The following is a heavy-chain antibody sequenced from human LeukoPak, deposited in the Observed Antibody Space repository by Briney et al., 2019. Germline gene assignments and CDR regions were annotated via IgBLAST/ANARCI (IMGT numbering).Heavy chain of an antibody. J-gene: IGHJ4*01. D-gene: IGHD4-23*01. CDR2: IFAFATT. V-gene: IGHV4-4*07. CDR1: GGSFSNYY. CDR3: ARSYGGNPMYFFDS. Sequence: SETLSLTCTVSGGSFSNYYWSWIRQPAGEGLEWIGRIFAFATTNYNPSLKSRVSISMDQSMNQVSLKLRSVTAADTAAYYCARSYGGNPMYFFDSWGHGTLVTLSS.